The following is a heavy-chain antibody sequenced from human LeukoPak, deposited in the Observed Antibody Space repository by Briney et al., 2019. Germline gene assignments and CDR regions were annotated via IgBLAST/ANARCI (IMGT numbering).Heavy chain of an antibody. Sequence: PSQTLSLTCTVSGDSISSLDYCWSWIRQPPGKGVEWIGCIDYTGTTYYKPSLKSRVTILVDMSKNQFSLKLSSVTAADTAVYYCAGAVTGYYLSHYYFPYWGRGTLVTVSS. J-gene: IGHJ4*02. V-gene: IGHV4-30-4*01. D-gene: IGHD3-9*01. CDR2: IDYTGTT. CDR3: AGAVTGYYLSHYYFPY. CDR1: GDSISSLDYC.